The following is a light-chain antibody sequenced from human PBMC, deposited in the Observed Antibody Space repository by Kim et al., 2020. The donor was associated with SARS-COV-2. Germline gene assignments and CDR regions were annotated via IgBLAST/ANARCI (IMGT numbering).Light chain of an antibody. CDR1: QGISNF. Sequence: ASVGARVTITCRARQGISNFLAWSQQKPGKAPQSLIYATSSLQSGVPSRFSGSGSGTDFTLTISSLQPEEFATYYCHHYHSYPLSFVGGTKVDIK. CDR3: HHYHSYPLS. V-gene: IGKV1-16*01. CDR2: ATS. J-gene: IGKJ4*01.